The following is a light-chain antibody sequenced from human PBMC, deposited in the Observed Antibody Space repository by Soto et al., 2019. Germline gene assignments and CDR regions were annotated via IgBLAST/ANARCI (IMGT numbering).Light chain of an antibody. CDR2: GAS. CDR1: QRINSS. CDR3: QQYHNWWT. J-gene: IGKJ1*01. V-gene: IGKV3-15*01. Sequence: EIVMTQSPATLSVSPGERAILSCRARQRINSSLAWYQHKPGQAPRLLIYGASTRATGIPARFSGSGSGTEFTLTISSLQSEDFAVYYCQQYHNWWTFGQGTKVDIK.